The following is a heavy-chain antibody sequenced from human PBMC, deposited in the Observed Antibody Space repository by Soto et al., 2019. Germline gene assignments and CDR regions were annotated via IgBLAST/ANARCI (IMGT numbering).Heavy chain of an antibody. Sequence: GGSLRLSCTASGFTFDNAWMNWVRQPPGKGLEWVGRIKSKVDGETIHYAAPVKGRFTISRDDSKNTLDLQMNSLKTEDTGMYYCVTTGGIAVTSYYYFIDVWGKGTTVTVSS. CDR2: IKSKVDGETI. J-gene: IGHJ6*03. CDR3: VTTGGIAVTSYYYFIDV. CDR1: GFTFDNAW. D-gene: IGHD6-19*01. V-gene: IGHV3-15*01.